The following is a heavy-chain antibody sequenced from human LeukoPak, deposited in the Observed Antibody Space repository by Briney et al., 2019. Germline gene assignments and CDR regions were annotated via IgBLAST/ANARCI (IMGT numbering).Heavy chain of an antibody. CDR1: GGSFSGYY. V-gene: IGHV4-34*01. D-gene: IGHD2-21*02. CDR2: INHSGST. J-gene: IGHJ3*02. Sequence: PSETLSLTCAVYGGSFSGYYWSWIRQPPGKGLEWIGEINHSGSTYYNPSLRSRVTISIDTSKKQFSLELSSVTAADTAVYYCARISRAYCGGDCYNDAFDIWGQGTMVTVSS. CDR3: ARISRAYCGGDCYNDAFDI.